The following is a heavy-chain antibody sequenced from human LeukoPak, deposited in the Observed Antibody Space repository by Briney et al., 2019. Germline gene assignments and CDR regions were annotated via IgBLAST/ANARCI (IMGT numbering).Heavy chain of an antibody. D-gene: IGHD5-18*01. CDR1: GFTFSSYW. CDR3: ARDVWRRGYSYGYDY. CDR2: INSDGSST. V-gene: IGHV3-74*01. Sequence: PGGSLRLSCAASGFTFSSYWMHWVRQAPGKGLVWVSRINSDGSSTSYADSVKGRFTISRGNAKNTLYLQMNSLRAEDTAVYYCARDVWRRGYSYGYDYWGQGTLVTVSS. J-gene: IGHJ4*02.